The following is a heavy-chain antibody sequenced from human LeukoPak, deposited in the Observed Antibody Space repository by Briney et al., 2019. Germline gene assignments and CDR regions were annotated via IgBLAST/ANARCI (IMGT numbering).Heavy chain of an antibody. D-gene: IGHD6-19*01. CDR1: GFTFSSYA. CDR3: ARLPNYTTGWLNWFDP. J-gene: IGHJ5*02. Sequence: GGSLRLSCAASGFTFSSYAMSWVRQAPGKGLEWVSGISASGNSTYYADSVKGRFTISRDNSKNTLYLRMNSLRAEDTAPYYCARLPNYTTGWLNWFDPWGQGTLVTVSS. CDR2: ISASGNST. V-gene: IGHV3-23*01.